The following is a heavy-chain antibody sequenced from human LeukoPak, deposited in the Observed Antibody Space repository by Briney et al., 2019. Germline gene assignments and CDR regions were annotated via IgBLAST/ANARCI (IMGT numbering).Heavy chain of an antibody. CDR3: APTGVDYFDC. J-gene: IGHJ4*01. D-gene: IGHD1-14*01. V-gene: IGHV1-2*02. Sequence: GSVRVSCKASGYTFTGYNMHWVRPAPGQGLEWMGWINPNSDCTNDAQTLQGRVTMTRDTTISTAYMELSRLRSDDTAVYYCAPTGVDYFDCWGQGRLVSVSS. CDR1: GYTFTGYN. CDR2: INPNSDCT.